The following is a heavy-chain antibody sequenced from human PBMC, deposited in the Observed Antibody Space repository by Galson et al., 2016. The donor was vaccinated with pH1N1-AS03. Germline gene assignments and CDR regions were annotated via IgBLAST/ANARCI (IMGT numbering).Heavy chain of an antibody. J-gene: IGHJ6*02. Sequence: SLRLSCATSGFTFTDFAVSWVRQAPGRGLEWVSATSSSGGSTYYAESVKGRFTISRDYSKNTVDIQMNSLRAEDTAFYYCAKDRNDYRLHYFSGSDVWGQGTTVIVSS. CDR1: GFTFTDFA. CDR3: AKDRNDYRLHYFSGSDV. CDR2: TSSSGGST. V-gene: IGHV3-23*01. D-gene: IGHD1-1*01.